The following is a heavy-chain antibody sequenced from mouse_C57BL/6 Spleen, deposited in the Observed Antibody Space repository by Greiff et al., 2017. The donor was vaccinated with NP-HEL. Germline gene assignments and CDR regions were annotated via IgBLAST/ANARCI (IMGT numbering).Heavy chain of an antibody. CDR1: GYTFTDYN. Sequence: VQLQQSGPELVKPGASVKMSCKASGYTFTDYNMHWVKQSHGKSLEWIGYINPNNGGTSYNQKFKGKATLTVNKSSSTAYMELRSLTSEDSAVYYCALYDYPSYYAMDYWGQGTSVTVSS. CDR2: INPNNGGT. D-gene: IGHD2-4*01. V-gene: IGHV1-22*01. J-gene: IGHJ4*01. CDR3: ALYDYPSYYAMDY.